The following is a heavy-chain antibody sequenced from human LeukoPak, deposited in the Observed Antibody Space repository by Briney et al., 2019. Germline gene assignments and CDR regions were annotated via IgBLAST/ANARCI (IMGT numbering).Heavy chain of an antibody. V-gene: IGHV3-30*04. Sequence: GGSLSLSWSASAFTSGGFTTRSVRQAPGKGLEWVAGISYDGSNKYYADSVKGLVTISRDKSKNTLYLQMNSLRAEDTAVYYCARVSSAGASFDPSGQGKLVTASS. CDR3: ARVSSAGASFDP. CDR1: AFTSGGFT. J-gene: IGHJ5*02. CDR2: ISYDGSNK.